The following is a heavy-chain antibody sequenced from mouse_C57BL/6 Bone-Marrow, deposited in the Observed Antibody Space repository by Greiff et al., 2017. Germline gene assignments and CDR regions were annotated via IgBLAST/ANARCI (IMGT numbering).Heavy chain of an antibody. CDR3: ARLEFDGSSGDWYFDV. Sequence: VKLMESGGGLVKPGASVKLSCKASGYTFTSYDINWVKQRPGQGLEWIGWIYPRDGSTKYNEKFKGKATLTVDTSSSTAYMELHSLTSEDSAVYFCARLEFDGSSGDWYFDVWGTGTTVTVSS. CDR1: GYTFTSYD. D-gene: IGHD1-1*01. CDR2: IYPRDGST. J-gene: IGHJ1*03. V-gene: IGHV1-85*01.